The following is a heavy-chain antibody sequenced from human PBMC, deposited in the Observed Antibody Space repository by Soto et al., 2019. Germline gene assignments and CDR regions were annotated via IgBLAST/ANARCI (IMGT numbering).Heavy chain of an antibody. CDR3: VKNSGWFNT. V-gene: IGHV4-34*01. CDR1: GGSFSGYY. CDR2: INHSGST. J-gene: IGHJ5*02. Sequence: SETLSLTCAVHGGSFSGYYWSWIRQPPGKGLEWIGEINHSGSTNYNPSLKSRVTISVDTSKNQFSLKLSSVTAADTALYYCVKNSGWFNTWGQGALVTVSS. D-gene: IGHD3-10*01.